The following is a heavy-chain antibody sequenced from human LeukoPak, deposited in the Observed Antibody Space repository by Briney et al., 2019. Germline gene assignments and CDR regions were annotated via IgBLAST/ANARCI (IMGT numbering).Heavy chain of an antibody. Sequence: GGSLRLSCAASGLIFSSYGMHWVRQAPGEGLEWVAYIRHDESKTFYADSVKGRFTISRDNSKNTLYLQMHSLRAEDTALYYCAKPVIPSAYQGTYYMDVWGKGSTVTVSS. CDR1: GLIFSSYG. V-gene: IGHV3-30*02. CDR3: AKPVIPSAYQGTYYMDV. J-gene: IGHJ6*03. D-gene: IGHD3-16*01. CDR2: IRHDESKT.